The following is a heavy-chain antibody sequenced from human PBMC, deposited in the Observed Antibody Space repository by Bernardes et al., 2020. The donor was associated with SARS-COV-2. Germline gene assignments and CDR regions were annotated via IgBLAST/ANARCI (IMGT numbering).Heavy chain of an antibody. J-gene: IGHJ6*02. D-gene: IGHD4-4*01. V-gene: IGHV1-18*01. Sequence: ASVKVSCKASGYTFTSYGISWVRQAPGQGLEWMGWISAYNGNTNYAQKLQGRVTMTTDTSTSTAYMELRSLRSDDTAVYYCARDYSNYLWYYYYYGMDVWGQGTTVTVSS. CDR2: ISAYNGNT. CDR1: GYTFTSYG. CDR3: ARDYSNYLWYYYYYGMDV.